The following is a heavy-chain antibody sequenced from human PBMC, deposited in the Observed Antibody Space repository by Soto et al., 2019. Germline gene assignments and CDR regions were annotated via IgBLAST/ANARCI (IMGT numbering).Heavy chain of an antibody. CDR2: ISYDGSNK. Sequence: QVQLVESGGGVVQPGRSLRLSCAASGFTFSSYGMHWVRQAPGKGLEWVAVISYDGSNKYYADSVKGRFTISRDNSKNTLYLQMNSLRAEDTAVYYCAKVDVTMVREKNWNYYYGMDVWGQGTTVTVSS. V-gene: IGHV3-30*18. J-gene: IGHJ6*02. CDR1: GFTFSSYG. D-gene: IGHD3-10*01. CDR3: AKVDVTMVREKNWNYYYGMDV.